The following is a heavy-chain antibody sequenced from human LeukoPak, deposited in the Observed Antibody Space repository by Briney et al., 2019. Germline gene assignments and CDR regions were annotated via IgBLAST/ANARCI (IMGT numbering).Heavy chain of an antibody. CDR1: GFAFSTYW. CDR2: ISTDGSTI. D-gene: IGHD1-26*01. Sequence: GGSLRLSCAASGFAFSTYWMHWVRQVPGKGLVWVSRISTDGSTITYADSVKGRFTISRDNAKNTLHLQMNSLRVEDAAVYYCASSRYSASKGDYWGQGTLVTVSS. CDR3: ASSRYSASKGDY. V-gene: IGHV3-74*01. J-gene: IGHJ4*02.